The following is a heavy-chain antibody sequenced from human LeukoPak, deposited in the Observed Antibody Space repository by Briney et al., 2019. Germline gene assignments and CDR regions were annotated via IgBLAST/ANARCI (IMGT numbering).Heavy chain of an antibody. Sequence: ASVKVSCKASGYALTSLAMNWVRHAPGQGLEWMGWINTITGNPTYAQGFTGRFVFSLDTSVSTAYLQISSLKAEDTAVYYCARANSLDYWGQGTLVTVSS. CDR2: INTITGNP. CDR3: ARANSLDY. V-gene: IGHV7-4-1*02. CDR1: GYALTSLA. J-gene: IGHJ4*02.